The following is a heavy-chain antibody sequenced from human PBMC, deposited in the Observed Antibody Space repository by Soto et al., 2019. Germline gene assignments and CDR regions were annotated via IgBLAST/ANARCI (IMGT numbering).Heavy chain of an antibody. CDR3: AKVGPHTSGYYIKGRYYFDY. J-gene: IGHJ4*02. Sequence: GGSLRLSCAASGFTFSTYAMSWVRQAPGKGLEWVSVISGSGATTYYADSVKGRFTISRDNSKNTLFLQMNSLRAEDTAVYYCAKVGPHTSGYYIKGRYYFDYWGQGTLVTVSS. V-gene: IGHV3-23*01. D-gene: IGHD3-22*01. CDR2: ISGSGATT. CDR1: GFTFSTYA.